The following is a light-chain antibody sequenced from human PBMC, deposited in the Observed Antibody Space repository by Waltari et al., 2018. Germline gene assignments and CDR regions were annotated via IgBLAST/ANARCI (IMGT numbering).Light chain of an antibody. CDR3: MQARQTPDT. CDR2: LAS. Sequence: DIVMTQSPLSLPVTPGEPASISCSSSQILLYSNGYNYLDWYLQKPGQSPQLLIYLASHRASGVPDRFSGSGSGTDFTLKISRVEAEDVGIYYCMQARQTPDTFGQGTKLEIK. CDR1: QILLYSNGYNY. V-gene: IGKV2-28*01. J-gene: IGKJ2*01.